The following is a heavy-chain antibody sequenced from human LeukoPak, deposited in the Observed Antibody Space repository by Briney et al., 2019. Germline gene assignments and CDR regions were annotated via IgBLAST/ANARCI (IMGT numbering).Heavy chain of an antibody. V-gene: IGHV4-39*01. J-gene: IGHJ4*02. Sequence: SETLSLTCTVPGGSISTSSYYWGWIRQPPGKGLEWIGSIYYSGSTYYNPSLKSRVTISVDTSKNQFSLKLSSVTAADTAVYYCAAPDILTGLKSFDYWGQGTLVTVSS. CDR3: AAPDILTGLKSFDY. CDR2: IYYSGST. CDR1: GGSISTSSYY. D-gene: IGHD3-9*01.